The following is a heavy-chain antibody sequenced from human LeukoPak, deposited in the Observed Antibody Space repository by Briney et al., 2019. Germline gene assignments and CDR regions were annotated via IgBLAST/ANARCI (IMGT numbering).Heavy chain of an antibody. Sequence: GGSLRLSCAASGFTFSSYWMSWVRQAPGKGLEWVANIKQDGSEKYYVDSVKGRFTISRDNAKNSLYLQMNSLRAGDPAVYYCARAAYGSTWYSRYFDLWGRGTLVTVSS. D-gene: IGHD6-13*01. CDR1: GFTFSSYW. CDR2: IKQDGSEK. CDR3: ARAAYGSTWYSRYFDL. J-gene: IGHJ2*01. V-gene: IGHV3-7*01.